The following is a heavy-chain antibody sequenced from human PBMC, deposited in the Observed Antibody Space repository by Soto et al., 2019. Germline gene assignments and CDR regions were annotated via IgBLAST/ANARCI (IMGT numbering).Heavy chain of an antibody. J-gene: IGHJ4*02. CDR2: ISGDGVTT. CDR3: AREYYGLLTGYYTDY. V-gene: IGHV3-74*01. Sequence: EVQLVESGGDLVQRGGSLRLSCAAPGFPFSSYWMHWVRHTPGKGLDWVARISGDGVTTYYADSVTGRFTVSRDNAKNTLSLQISALRAEDTAVYYCAREYYGLLTGYYTDYWGQGTLVSVSS. D-gene: IGHD3-9*01. CDR1: GFPFSSYW.